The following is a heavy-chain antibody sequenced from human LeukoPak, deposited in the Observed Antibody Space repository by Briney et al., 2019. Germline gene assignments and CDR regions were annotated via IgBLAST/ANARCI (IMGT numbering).Heavy chain of an antibody. Sequence: PETLSLTCAVYGGSFSDYYWSWIRQPPGKGLEWIGEINHSGSTNYNPSLKSRVTISVDTSKNQFSLKLSSVTAADTAVYYCARGADSSSWNDAFDIWGQGTMVTVSS. CDR2: INHSGST. J-gene: IGHJ3*02. D-gene: IGHD6-13*01. V-gene: IGHV4-34*01. CDR3: ARGADSSSWNDAFDI. CDR1: GGSFSDYY.